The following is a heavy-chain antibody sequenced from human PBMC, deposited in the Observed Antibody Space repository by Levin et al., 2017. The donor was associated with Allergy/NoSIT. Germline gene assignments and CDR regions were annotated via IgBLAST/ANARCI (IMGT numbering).Heavy chain of an antibody. CDR3: AKCSGWYGKGYFDL. J-gene: IGHJ2*01. CDR1: GFTVSGNY. CDR2: LYSGGDT. V-gene: IGHV3-53*01. Sequence: GGSLRLSCAASGFTVSGNYMSWVRQALGKGLEWVSVLYSGGDTKYTESVKGRFTISRDNSKNTLYLQMNSLRAEDTDVYYCAKCSGWYGKGYFDLWGRGTLVTVSS. D-gene: IGHD6-19*01.